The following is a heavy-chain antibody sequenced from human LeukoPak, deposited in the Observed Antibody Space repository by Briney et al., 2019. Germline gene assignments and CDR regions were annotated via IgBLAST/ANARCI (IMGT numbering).Heavy chain of an antibody. CDR1: GGSFSGYY. CDR3: ARGPPQPDYGDYGNSQGFDY. D-gene: IGHD4-17*01. V-gene: IGHV4-34*01. CDR2: INHSGST. J-gene: IGHJ4*02. Sequence: ETLSLTCAVYGGSFSGYYWSWIRQPPGKGLEWIGEINHSGSTNYNPSLKSRVTISVDTSKNQFSLKLSPVTAADTAVYYCARGPPQPDYGDYGNSQGFDYWGQGTLVTLSS.